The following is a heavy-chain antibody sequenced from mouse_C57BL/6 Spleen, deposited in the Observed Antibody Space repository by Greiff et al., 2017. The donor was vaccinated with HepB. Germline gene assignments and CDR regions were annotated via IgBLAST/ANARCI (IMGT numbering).Heavy chain of an antibody. J-gene: IGHJ4*01. CDR2: ISDGGSYT. Sequence: EVKLQESGGGLVKPGGSLKLSCAASGFTFSSYAMSWVRQTPEKRLEWVATISDGGSYTYYPDNVKGRFTISRDHAKNNLYLQMSHLKSEDTAMYYCARADYDGYAMDYWGQGTSVTVSS. D-gene: IGHD2-4*01. V-gene: IGHV5-4*03. CDR1: GFTFSSYA. CDR3: ARADYDGYAMDY.